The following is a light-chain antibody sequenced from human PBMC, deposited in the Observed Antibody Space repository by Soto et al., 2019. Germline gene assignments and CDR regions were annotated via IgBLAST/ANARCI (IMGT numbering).Light chain of an antibody. CDR2: EDN. V-gene: IGLV6-57*04. CDR1: SGSIASNY. J-gene: IGLJ2*01. Sequence: NFMLTQPHSVSESPGKTVTISCTRSSGSIASNYVQWYQQRPGSAPTTVIYEDNQRPSGVPDRFSGSIDSSSNSASLTISGLKTEDEADYYWDVFGGGTKLTVL. CDR3: DV.